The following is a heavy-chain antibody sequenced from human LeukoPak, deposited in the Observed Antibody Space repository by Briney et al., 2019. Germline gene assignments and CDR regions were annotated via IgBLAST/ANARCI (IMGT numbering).Heavy chain of an antibody. Sequence: QSGGSLRLSCAAPGFTFSSYSMNWVRQAPGKGLEWVSHISSSSSAIYYADSVKGRFTISRDNAKNSLYLQMNSLRAEDTAVYYCARVGSSSSLDYHGMDVWGQGTTVTVSS. CDR3: ARVGSSSSLDYHGMDV. CDR2: ISSSSSAI. V-gene: IGHV3-48*01. CDR1: GFTFSSYS. D-gene: IGHD6-13*01. J-gene: IGHJ6*02.